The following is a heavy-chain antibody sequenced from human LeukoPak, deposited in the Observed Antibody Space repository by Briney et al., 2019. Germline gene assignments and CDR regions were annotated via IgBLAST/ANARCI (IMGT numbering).Heavy chain of an antibody. Sequence: GGPLRLSCAASGFTFSSYSMNWVRQAPGEGLRWVSSISSSSNYIYYADSVKGRFTISRDNAKNSLYLQMNSLRAEDTAVYYCARGTSIAATGIDYWGQGTLVTVSS. CDR3: ARGTSIAATGIDY. J-gene: IGHJ4*02. CDR2: ISSSSNYI. CDR1: GFTFSSYS. V-gene: IGHV3-21*01. D-gene: IGHD6-13*01.